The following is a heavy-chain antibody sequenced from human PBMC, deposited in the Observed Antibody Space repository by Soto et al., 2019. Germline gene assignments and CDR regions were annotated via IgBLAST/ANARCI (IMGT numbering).Heavy chain of an antibody. CDR1: GFTFSDYY. V-gene: IGHV3-11*01. CDR3: AKMSSENYYDPVFS. Sequence: QVQLVESGGGLVQTSRSLRLACVASGFTFSDYYMSWVRQAPGKGLEWVSYISSSGNTIYYADSVKGRFTISRDNAKNSVYLQMNSLRAEDTALYFCAKMSSENYYDPVFSWGQGTLVTVSS. J-gene: IGHJ4*02. CDR2: ISSSGNTI. D-gene: IGHD3-22*01.